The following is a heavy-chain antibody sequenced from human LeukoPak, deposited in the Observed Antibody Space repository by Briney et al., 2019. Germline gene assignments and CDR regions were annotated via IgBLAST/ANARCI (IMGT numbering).Heavy chain of an antibody. Sequence: GGSLRLSCAASGLAFSDSAMSWVRQAPGKGLEWVSVITGSGQTTYYADSVMGRFTISRDNSKNTLYLQMNSLRAEDTAVYYCAKRSYCSGGRCYYYMDVWGKGTTVTVSS. V-gene: IGHV3-23*01. CDR1: GLAFSDSA. CDR3: AKRSYCSGGRCYYYMDV. CDR2: ITGSGQTT. J-gene: IGHJ6*03. D-gene: IGHD2-15*01.